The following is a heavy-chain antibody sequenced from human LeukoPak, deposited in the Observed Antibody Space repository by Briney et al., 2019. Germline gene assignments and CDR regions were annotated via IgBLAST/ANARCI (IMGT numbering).Heavy chain of an antibody. CDR1: GYSFTSYW. Sequence: GESLKISCKGSGYSFTSYWIGWVRQMPGKGLEWMGIIYPGDSDTRYSPSFQGQVTISADKSISTAYLQWSSLKASDTAMYYCARHTKEGGGESDAFAIWGQGTMVTVTS. CDR2: IYPGDSDT. D-gene: IGHD3-16*01. CDR3: ARHTKEGGGESDAFAI. V-gene: IGHV5-51*01. J-gene: IGHJ3*02.